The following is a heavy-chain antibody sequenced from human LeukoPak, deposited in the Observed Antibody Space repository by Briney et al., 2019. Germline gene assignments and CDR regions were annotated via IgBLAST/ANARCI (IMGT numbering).Heavy chain of an antibody. CDR1: GFTFSSYA. D-gene: IGHD3-9*01. J-gene: IGHJ3*02. Sequence: GGSLRLSCAASGFTFSSYAMSWVRQAPGKGLEWVSGISGSGGSTYYADSVKGRFTISRDNSKNTLYLQMNSLRAEDTAVYYCAKSPDILTGYYMDDAFDIWGQGTMVTVSS. V-gene: IGHV3-23*01. CDR2: ISGSGGST. CDR3: AKSPDILTGYYMDDAFDI.